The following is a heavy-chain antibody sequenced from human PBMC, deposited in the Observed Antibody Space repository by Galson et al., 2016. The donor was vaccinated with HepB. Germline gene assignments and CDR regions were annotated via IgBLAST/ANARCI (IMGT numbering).Heavy chain of an antibody. CDR2: ISGSGYNT. CDR1: GFTFKSYV. CDR3: ARDMAMIRGIISPFDY. J-gene: IGHJ4*02. Sequence: SLRLSCAASGFTFKSYVMSWVRQAPGKGLEWVSIISGSGYNTNYADSVKGRFTISRDNANLYLQMNSQRVEVTAVYYCARDMAMIRGIISPFDYWGQGTLVTVSS. D-gene: IGHD3-10*01. V-gene: IGHV3-23*01.